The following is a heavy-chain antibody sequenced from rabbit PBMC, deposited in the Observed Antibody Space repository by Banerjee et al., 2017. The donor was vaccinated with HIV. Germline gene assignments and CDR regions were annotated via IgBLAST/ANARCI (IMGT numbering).Heavy chain of an antibody. D-gene: IGHD4-1*01. J-gene: IGHJ4*01. CDR2: ITYGGIT. CDR1: GFSFSSRYW. CDR3: ARDLAGVIGWNFDL. Sequence: QEQLEESGGDLVKPEGSLTLTCTASGFSFSSRYWICWVRQAPGKGLEWIGYITYGGITYYATWAKGRFTISRTSSTTVSLQMTSLTAADTATYFCARDLAGVIGWNFDLWGQGTLVTVS. V-gene: IGHV1S45*01.